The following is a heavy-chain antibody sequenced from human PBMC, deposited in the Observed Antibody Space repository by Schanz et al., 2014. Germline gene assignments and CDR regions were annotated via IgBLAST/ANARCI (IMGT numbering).Heavy chain of an antibody. D-gene: IGHD3-3*01. V-gene: IGHV1-18*01. CDR2: ISPYNGNT. Sequence: QVRLVQSGAELKMPGATVKVSCETSGYTFTNYGVIWVRQAPGQGLEWVAWISPYNGNTAYAQNLKGRVGMTTDTSTATAYMELRSLTSDDTAVYYCARDRVYRFLEGESRFYFDYWGQGTLVIVSS. CDR3: ARDRVYRFLEGESRFYFDY. CDR1: GYTFTNYG. J-gene: IGHJ4*02.